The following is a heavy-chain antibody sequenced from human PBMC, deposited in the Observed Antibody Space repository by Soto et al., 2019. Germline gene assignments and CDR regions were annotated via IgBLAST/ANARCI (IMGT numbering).Heavy chain of an antibody. D-gene: IGHD6-13*01. Sequence: QVQLQESGPGLVKPSETLSLTCTVSGGSISPYYWSWIRQPPGKRLEWIAYFYYSGSTNYNPSLKSRVTISVDPSKNQFSLKLTSVTAADTAVYYCARDAPGSSWLDYWGQGTLVTVSS. J-gene: IGHJ4*02. CDR2: FYYSGST. V-gene: IGHV4-59*01. CDR3: ARDAPGSSWLDY. CDR1: GGSISPYY.